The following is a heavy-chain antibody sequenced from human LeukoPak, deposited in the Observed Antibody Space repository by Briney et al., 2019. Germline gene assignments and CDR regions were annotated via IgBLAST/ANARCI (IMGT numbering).Heavy chain of an antibody. D-gene: IGHD3-10*01. CDR3: ARSPTDSWYYYYYGMDV. V-gene: IGHV3-33*01. CDR1: GFTFSSYG. Sequence: PGRSLRLSCAASGFTFSSYGMHWVRQAPGKGLEWVAAIWYDGSNKYYADSVKGRFTISRDNSKNTLYLQMNSLRAEDTAVYYCARSPTDSWYYYYYGMDVWGQGTTVTVSS. J-gene: IGHJ6*02. CDR2: IWYDGSNK.